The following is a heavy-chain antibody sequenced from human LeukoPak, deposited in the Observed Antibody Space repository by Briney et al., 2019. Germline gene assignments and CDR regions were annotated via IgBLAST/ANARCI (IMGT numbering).Heavy chain of an antibody. D-gene: IGHD2-2*01. CDR2: INPNSGGT. J-gene: IGHJ4*02. Sequence: ASVKVSCKASGYTFTGYYMRWVRQAPGQGLEWMGWINPNSGGTNYAQKFQGRVTMTRDTSISTAYMELSRLRSDDTAVYYCARGGDIVVVPAGGEFDYWGQGTLVTVSS. CDR3: ARGGDIVVVPAGGEFDY. V-gene: IGHV1-2*02. CDR1: GYTFTGYY.